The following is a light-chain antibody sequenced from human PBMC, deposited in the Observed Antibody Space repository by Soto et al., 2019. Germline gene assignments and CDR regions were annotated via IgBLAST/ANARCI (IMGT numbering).Light chain of an antibody. V-gene: IGKV4-1*01. J-gene: IGKJ3*01. Sequence: DFVLTQSPDSLAVSLGERATINCKSSQNVLYTSNNKNYLAWYQQKPGQPPKLLIYWASTRNSGVPDRFSGSGSGIDFSLTISSLQAEDVAVYYCQQYFSTPLTFGPGTKVDI. CDR1: QNVLYTSNNKNY. CDR2: WAS. CDR3: QQYFSTPLT.